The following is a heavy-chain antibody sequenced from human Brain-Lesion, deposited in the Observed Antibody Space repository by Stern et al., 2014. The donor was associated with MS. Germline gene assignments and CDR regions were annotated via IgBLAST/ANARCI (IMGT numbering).Heavy chain of an antibody. V-gene: IGHV3-30*18. Sequence: VQLVESGGGVVQPGRSLRLSCAASGFTFSNYGMHWVRQAPGKGLEWVAVISYDGSNQDYADSVKVRFTISRDNSKNPLYLQMNSLRAEDTAVYYCAKLHPPITMVRGYFDYWGQGTLVTVSS. D-gene: IGHD3-10*01. CDR3: AKLHPPITMVRGYFDY. CDR1: GFTFSNYG. J-gene: IGHJ4*02. CDR2: ISYDGSNQ.